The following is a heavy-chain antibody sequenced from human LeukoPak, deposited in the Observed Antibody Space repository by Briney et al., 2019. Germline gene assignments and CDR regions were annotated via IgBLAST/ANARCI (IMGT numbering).Heavy chain of an antibody. D-gene: IGHD2-15*01. V-gene: IGHV3-9*01. Sequence: PGRSLRLSCAASGFTFDDYAMHWVRQAPGKGLEWVSAISWNSGSIDYADSVKGRFTISRDNAKNSLYLQMNSLRAEDTALYYCAKDTVPCSGGSCYSGYYYYYGMDVWGQGTTVTVSS. CDR1: GFTFDDYA. CDR3: AKDTVPCSGGSCYSGYYYYYGMDV. CDR2: ISWNSGSI. J-gene: IGHJ6*02.